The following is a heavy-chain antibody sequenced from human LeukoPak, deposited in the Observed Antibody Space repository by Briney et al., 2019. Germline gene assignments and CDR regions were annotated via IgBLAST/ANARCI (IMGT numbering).Heavy chain of an antibody. D-gene: IGHD3-16*02. V-gene: IGHV4-59*08. CDR3: ARHGIRDYVWGSYRYSWFDP. J-gene: IGHJ5*02. CDR1: GGSISSYY. Sequence: PSETLSLTCTVSGGSISSYYWSWIRQPPGKGLEWIGYIYYSGSTNYNPSLKSRVTISVGTSKNQFSLKLSSVTAADTAVYYCARHGIRDYVWGSYRYSWFDPWGQGTLVTVSS. CDR2: IYYSGST.